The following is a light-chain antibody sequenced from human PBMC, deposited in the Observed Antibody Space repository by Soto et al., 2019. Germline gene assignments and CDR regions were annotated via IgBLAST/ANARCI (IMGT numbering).Light chain of an antibody. Sequence: EIVMTQSPATLSVSPGGRATLSCRASQSVSSNLAWYQKKPGQAPRLLIYGASTRATGFPARFSGSGSGTEFTLTISSLQSEDFAVYYCQQYKNWPLTFGGGTRVESK. CDR1: QSVSSN. CDR2: GAS. V-gene: IGKV3-15*01. J-gene: IGKJ4*01. CDR3: QQYKNWPLT.